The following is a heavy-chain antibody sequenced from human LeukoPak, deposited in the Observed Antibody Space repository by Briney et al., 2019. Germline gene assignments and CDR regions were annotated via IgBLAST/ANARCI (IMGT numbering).Heavy chain of an antibody. V-gene: IGHV1-8*01. Sequence: ASVKVSCKASGYTFTSYEINWVRQATGQGLEWMGWMNPNNGNTGYAQKFQGRVTMTRNTSISTAYMELSSLRSEDTAVYYCASGIAVAGTGFDYWGQGTLVTVSS. CDR3: ASGIAVAGTGFDY. CDR2: MNPNNGNT. D-gene: IGHD6-19*01. CDR1: GYTFTSYE. J-gene: IGHJ4*02.